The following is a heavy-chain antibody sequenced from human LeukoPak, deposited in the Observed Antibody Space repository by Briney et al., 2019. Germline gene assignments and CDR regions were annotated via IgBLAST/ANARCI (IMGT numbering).Heavy chain of an antibody. CDR1: GGSISSYS. Sequence: SETLSLTCSVSGGSISSYSWGWIRQPPGKGLEWIGEINHSGSTNYNPSLKSRVTISVDTSKNQFSLKLSSVTAADTAVYYCARRPDDILTADAGPIDYWGQGTLVTVSS. V-gene: IGHV4-34*01. D-gene: IGHD3-9*01. CDR2: INHSGST. J-gene: IGHJ4*02. CDR3: ARRPDDILTADAGPIDY.